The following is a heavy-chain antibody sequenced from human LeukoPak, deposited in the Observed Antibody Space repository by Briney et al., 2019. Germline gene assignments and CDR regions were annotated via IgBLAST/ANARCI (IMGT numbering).Heavy chain of an antibody. D-gene: IGHD5-24*01. CDR3: ARGTRDGYTPPFDY. V-gene: IGHV6-1*01. CDR1: GDSVSTNSAA. J-gene: IGHJ4*02. CDR2: TYYTSKWYN. Sequence: SQTLSLTCAISGDSVSTNSAAWNWIRQSPSRGLEWLGRTYYTSKWYNDYALSMKGRITINPDTSKNQFSLQVNSVTPEDTALYYCARGTRDGYTPPFDYWGQGTLVTVSS.